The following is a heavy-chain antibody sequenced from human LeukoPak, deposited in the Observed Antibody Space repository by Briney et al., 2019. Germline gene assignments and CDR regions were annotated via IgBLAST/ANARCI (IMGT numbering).Heavy chain of an antibody. CDR1: GGSISSYY. CDR2: IYTSGST. Sequence: SETLSLTCTVSGGSISSYYGSWIRQPAGKGLEWIGRIYTSGSTNYNPSLKSRVTISVDKSKNQFSLKLSSVTAADTAVYYCATGGAATEYYFDYWGQGTLVTVSS. D-gene: IGHD1-14*01. CDR3: ATGGAATEYYFDY. V-gene: IGHV4-4*07. J-gene: IGHJ4*02.